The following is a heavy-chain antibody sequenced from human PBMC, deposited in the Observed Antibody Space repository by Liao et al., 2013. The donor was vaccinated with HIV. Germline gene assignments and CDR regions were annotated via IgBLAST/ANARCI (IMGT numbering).Heavy chain of an antibody. CDR1: GGSFSAHY. CDR2: ISHSGRT. J-gene: IGHJ1*01. CDR3: ARLRGYYPTWDQYLQY. D-gene: IGHD1-26*01. Sequence: QVRLQQWGAGLLKPSETLSLTCAVYGGSFSAHYWSWIRQPPGKGLEWIGEISHSGRTSFNPSLKGRVTISADMSKNQFSLRLSSVTAADTAVYYCARLRGYYPTWDQYLQYWDRGSLVTVSS. V-gene: IGHV4-34*01.